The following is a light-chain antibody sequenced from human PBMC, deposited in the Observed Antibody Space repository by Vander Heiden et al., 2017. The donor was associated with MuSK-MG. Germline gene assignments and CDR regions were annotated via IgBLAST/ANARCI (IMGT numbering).Light chain of an antibody. J-gene: IGKJ3*01. CDR1: RSLLHSNGNNY. CDR2: LGS. CDR3: RQALQTPFA. Sequence: DIVMTQSPFSLPVTPGEPASISCTSSRSLLHSNGNNYLTWYLQRPGQSPQVLIYLGSNRASGVPDRFSGSGSGTDFTLKISRVEAEDVGVYYCRQALQTPFAFGHGTKVEI. V-gene: IGKV2-28*01.